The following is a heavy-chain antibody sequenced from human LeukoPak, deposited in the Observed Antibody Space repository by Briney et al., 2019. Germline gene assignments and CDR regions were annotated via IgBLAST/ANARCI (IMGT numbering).Heavy chain of an antibody. CDR3: ARDGVVGATLGARRWRPLDY. J-gene: IGHJ4*02. D-gene: IGHD1-26*01. CDR2: INPSGGST. Sequence: ASVKVSCKASGYTFTSYYMHWVRQAPGQGLEWMGIINPSGGSTSYAPKFQGRVTMTRDTSTSTVYMELSSLRSEGTAVYYCARDGVVGATLGARRWRPLDYWGQGTLVTVSS. CDR1: GYTFTSYY. V-gene: IGHV1-46*01.